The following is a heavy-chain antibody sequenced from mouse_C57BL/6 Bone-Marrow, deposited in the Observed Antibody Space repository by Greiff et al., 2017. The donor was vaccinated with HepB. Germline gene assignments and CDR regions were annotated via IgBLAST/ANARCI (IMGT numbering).Heavy chain of an antibody. J-gene: IGHJ4*01. CDR2: INPGSGGT. Sequence: QVQLQQSGAELVRPGTSVKVSCKASGYAFTNYLIEWVKQRPGQGLEWIGVINPGSGGTNYNEKFKGKATLTADKSSSTAYMQLSSLTSEDSAVYFCARFEAVVADAMDYWGQGTSVTVSS. CDR1: GYAFTNYL. CDR3: ARFEAVVADAMDY. D-gene: IGHD1-1*01. V-gene: IGHV1-54*01.